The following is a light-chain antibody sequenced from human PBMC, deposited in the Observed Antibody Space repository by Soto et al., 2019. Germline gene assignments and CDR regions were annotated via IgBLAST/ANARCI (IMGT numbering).Light chain of an antibody. Sequence: EIGMTQSPATLSVSPGERATLSCRASQSVSSNLAWYQQKPGQAPRLLIYGTSSRATGIPDRFSGSGSGTDFTLTISRLEPEDVAVYYCQHYGDSSWTVGQGTKVDNK. V-gene: IGKV3-20*01. J-gene: IGKJ1*01. CDR1: QSVSSN. CDR3: QHYGDSSWT. CDR2: GTS.